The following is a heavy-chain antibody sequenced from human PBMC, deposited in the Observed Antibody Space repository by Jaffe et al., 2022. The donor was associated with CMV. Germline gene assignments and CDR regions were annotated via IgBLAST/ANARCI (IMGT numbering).Heavy chain of an antibody. CDR3: ARVNYDSSGYYYHYFFDY. Sequence: QVQLQESGPGLAKPSQTLSLTCTVSGASITSGGYNWGWIRQHPGKGLEWIGYIHYSGNTFYNPPLKSRVTMSVDTSKNQFSLKLRSVTAADTAIYYCARVNYDSSGYYYHYFFDYWGRGTLVTVSS. CDR2: IHYSGNT. V-gene: IGHV4-31*03. J-gene: IGHJ4*03. D-gene: IGHD3-22*01. CDR1: GASITSGGYN.